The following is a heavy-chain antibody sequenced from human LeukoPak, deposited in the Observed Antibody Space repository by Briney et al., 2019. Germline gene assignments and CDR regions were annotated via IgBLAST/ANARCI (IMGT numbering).Heavy chain of an antibody. CDR1: GFSFSDYY. V-gene: IGHV3-11*01. Sequence: GGSLRLSCAASGFSFSDYYMSWIRQVPGKGLEWVSYISSSGSTIYYADSVKGRFTTSRDNAKNSLYLQMNSLRAEDTAVYYCAKWTGGYCSSTSCRRIDPWGQGTLVTVSS. D-gene: IGHD2-2*01. CDR2: ISSSGSTI. CDR3: AKWTGGYCSSTSCRRIDP. J-gene: IGHJ5*02.